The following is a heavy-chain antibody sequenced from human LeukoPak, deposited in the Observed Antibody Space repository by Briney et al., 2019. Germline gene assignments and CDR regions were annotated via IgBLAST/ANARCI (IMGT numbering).Heavy chain of an antibody. D-gene: IGHD3-10*01. CDR3: AKELWFGELLWNYFDY. Sequence: GGTLRLSCAASGFTFSSHGMNWVRQAPGKGLEWVSGISPSGGITYYTDSVKGRFTISRDNSKNTVSLQMNSLRGEDTAVYYCAKELWFGELLWNYFDYWGQGTLVTVSS. J-gene: IGHJ4*02. CDR2: ISPSGGIT. CDR1: GFTFSSHG. V-gene: IGHV3-23*01.